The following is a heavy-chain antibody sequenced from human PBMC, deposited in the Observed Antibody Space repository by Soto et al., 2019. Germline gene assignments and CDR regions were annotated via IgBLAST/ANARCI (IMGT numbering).Heavy chain of an antibody. CDR1: GGSISSYY. D-gene: IGHD2-2*02. Sequence: QVQLQESGPGLVNPSETLSLTCTVSGGSISSYYWSWIRQPPGKGLQWIGYIYYSGSTHYNPSLRSRVTISVDTSRKQFSLKLCCVTAADTPVYYCARHVCSSTSCYKPVYWYFDLWGRGTLVTVSS. V-gene: IGHV4-59*08. CDR2: IYYSGST. CDR3: ARHVCSSTSCYKPVYWYFDL. J-gene: IGHJ2*01.